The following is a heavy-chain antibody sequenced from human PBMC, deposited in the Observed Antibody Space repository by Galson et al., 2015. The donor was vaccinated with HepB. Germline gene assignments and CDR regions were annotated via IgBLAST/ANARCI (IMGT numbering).Heavy chain of an antibody. D-gene: IGHD3-9*01. Sequence: SLRLSCAASGFTFSSNAMTWVRQAPGKGLEWVSFISGSGGSTNYADSVKGRFTISRDNSKNTLYLQMNSLRAEDTAVYYCAKPYYDILTGSGALHYWGQGTLVTVSS. V-gene: IGHV3-23*01. CDR2: ISGSGGST. CDR3: AKPYYDILTGSGALHY. J-gene: IGHJ4*02. CDR1: GFTFSSNA.